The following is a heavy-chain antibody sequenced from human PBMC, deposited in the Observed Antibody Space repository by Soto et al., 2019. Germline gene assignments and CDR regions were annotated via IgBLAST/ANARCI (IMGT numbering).Heavy chain of an antibody. J-gene: IGHJ3*02. Sequence: QVQLVQSGAEVKKPGASVKVSCQASGYTFTSYYMHWVRQAPGQGLEWMGIINPSGGSKSYAQKFQGRVTMTRYTSTSTVYMELSRLRSEDTAVYYCARDLMIPPHAFDIWGQGTMATVS. CDR2: INPSGGSK. CDR3: ARDLMIPPHAFDI. CDR1: GYTFTSYY. V-gene: IGHV1-46*01. D-gene: IGHD3-22*01.